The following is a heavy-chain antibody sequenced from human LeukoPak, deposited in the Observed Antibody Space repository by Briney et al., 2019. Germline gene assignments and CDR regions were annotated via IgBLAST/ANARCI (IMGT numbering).Heavy chain of an antibody. CDR3: ARGFIVVVVAARFTYYYGMDV. D-gene: IGHD2-15*01. CDR1: GGSFSGYY. J-gene: IGHJ6*02. V-gene: IGHV4-34*01. Sequence: SETLSLTCAVYGGSFSGYYWSWIRQPPGKGLEWIGEINHSGGTNYNPSLKSRVTISVDTSKNQFSLKLSSVTAADTAVYYCARGFIVVVVAARFTYYYGMDVWGQGTTVTVSS. CDR2: INHSGGT.